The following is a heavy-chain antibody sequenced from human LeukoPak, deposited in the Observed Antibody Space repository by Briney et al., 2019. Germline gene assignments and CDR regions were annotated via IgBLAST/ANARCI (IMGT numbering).Heavy chain of an antibody. Sequence: SETLSLTCAVSGVSVSSGSYYWSWIRQPPGKGLEWIGYIFHSGNTNYSPSLKSRVTISVDTAKNQFSLKLSSVTAADTAVYYCAREWSIAVRYYFDYWGQGTLVTVSS. J-gene: IGHJ4*02. D-gene: IGHD6-6*01. V-gene: IGHV4-61*01. CDR1: GVSVSSGSYY. CDR2: IFHSGNT. CDR3: AREWSIAVRYYFDY.